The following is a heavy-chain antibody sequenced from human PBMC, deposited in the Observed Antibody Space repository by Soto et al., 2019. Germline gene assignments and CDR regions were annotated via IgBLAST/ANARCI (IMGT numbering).Heavy chain of an antibody. CDR2: IYPGDSDT. CDR3: ARFGTVARGDYYYYGMDV. CDR1: GYSFTSYW. Sequence: GESLKISCKGSGYSFTSYWIGWVRQMPGKGLEWMGIIYPGDSDTRYSPSFQGQVTISADKSISTAYLQWSSLKASDTAMYYCARFGTVARGDYYYYGMDVWGQGTTVTVSS. D-gene: IGHD1-1*01. J-gene: IGHJ6*02. V-gene: IGHV5-51*01.